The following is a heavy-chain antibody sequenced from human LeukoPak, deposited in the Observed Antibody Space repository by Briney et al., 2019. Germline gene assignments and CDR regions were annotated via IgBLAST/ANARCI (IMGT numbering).Heavy chain of an antibody. CDR2: INDNGGRT. J-gene: IGHJ4*02. CDR3: VKDVGGSYAFDY. CDR1: GFTFSRYA. V-gene: IGHV3-64D*09. D-gene: IGHD1-26*01. Sequence: AGGSLSLSCSASGFTFSRYAMHWVRQAPGKGLVYVSGINDNGGRTHYGDSVKGRFSISRDNSKNTLHLQMSTLRAEDTALYYCVKDVGGSYAFDYWGQGILGTVAS.